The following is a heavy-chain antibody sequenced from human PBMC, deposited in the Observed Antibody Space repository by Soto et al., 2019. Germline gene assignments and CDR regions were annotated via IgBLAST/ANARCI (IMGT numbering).Heavy chain of an antibody. D-gene: IGHD5-18*01. J-gene: IGHJ5*02. V-gene: IGHV4-39*01. CDR2: IYYSGST. CDR3: ARNPGRYSYGYLASAEHWFDP. Sequence: PSETLSLTCTVSGGSISSSSYYWGWIRQPPGKGLEWIGSIYYSGSTYYNPSLKSRVTISVDTSKNQFSLKLSSVTAADTAVYYCARNPGRYSYGYLASAEHWFDPWGQGTLVTVSS. CDR1: GGSISSSSYY.